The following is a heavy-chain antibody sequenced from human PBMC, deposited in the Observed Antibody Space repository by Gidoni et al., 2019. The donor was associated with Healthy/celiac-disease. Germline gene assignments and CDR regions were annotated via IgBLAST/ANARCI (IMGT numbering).Heavy chain of an antibody. CDR2: IYYSGST. J-gene: IGHJ5*02. Sequence: QLQLQESGPGLVKPSETLSLTCTVSGGSISSSSYYWGWIRQPPGKGLEWIGSIYYSGSTYYNPSLKSRVTISVDTSKNQFSLKLSSVTAADTAVYYCARHRPRIGYCSSTSCYLGWFDPWGQGTLVTVSS. D-gene: IGHD2-2*01. V-gene: IGHV4-39*01. CDR1: GGSISSSSYY. CDR3: ARHRPRIGYCSSTSCYLGWFDP.